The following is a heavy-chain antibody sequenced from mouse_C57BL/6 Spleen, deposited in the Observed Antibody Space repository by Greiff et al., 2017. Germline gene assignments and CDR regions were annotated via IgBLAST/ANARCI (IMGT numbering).Heavy chain of an antibody. Sequence: VQLQQSGAELVRPGTSVKLSCKASGYTFTSYWMHWVKQRPGQRLEWIGVIDPSGSYTDYNQKFKGKDTVTVDTSSSTAYMQLSSLTSEDSAVYYCASQYYGRDAMDYWGQGTSVTVSS. CDR2: IDPSGSYT. J-gene: IGHJ4*01. D-gene: IGHD1-1*01. CDR1: GYTFTSYW. V-gene: IGHV1-59*01. CDR3: ASQYYGRDAMDY.